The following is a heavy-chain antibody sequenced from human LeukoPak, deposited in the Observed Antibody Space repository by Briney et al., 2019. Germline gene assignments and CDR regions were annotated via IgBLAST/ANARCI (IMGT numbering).Heavy chain of an antibody. CDR2: ISKDGSDT. CDR3: ARFRTWGDKAFDY. D-gene: IGHD2-21*02. Sequence: PGGSLRPSCAASGFTFSSYAMFWVRQAPGKGLEWVTIISKDGSDTFYADSVKGRFTISRDNSKNTLYLQLNSLTTEDTALYYCARFRTWGDKAFDYWGQGTLVTVSS. J-gene: IGHJ4*02. CDR1: GFTFSSYA. V-gene: IGHV3-30-3*01.